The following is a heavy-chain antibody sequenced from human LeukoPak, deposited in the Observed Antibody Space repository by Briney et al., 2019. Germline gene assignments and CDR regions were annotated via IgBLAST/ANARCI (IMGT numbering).Heavy chain of an antibody. D-gene: IGHD2-8*01. CDR1: GGSFSGYY. V-gene: IGHV4-38-2*01. CDR3: ATEWDY. Sequence: SETLSFTCAVYGGSFSGYYWAWVRQPPGKGLEWIGSIYHSGTTYYNPSLKSRVTMSVDTSKNQFSLKVTSVTAADTAVYYCATEWDYWGRGTLVTVSS. CDR2: IYHSGTT. J-gene: IGHJ4*02.